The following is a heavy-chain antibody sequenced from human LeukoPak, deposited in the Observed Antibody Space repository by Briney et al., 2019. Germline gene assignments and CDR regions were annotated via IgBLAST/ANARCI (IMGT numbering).Heavy chain of an antibody. CDR1: GYTFTGYY. V-gene: IGHV1-2*02. J-gene: IGHJ5*02. D-gene: IGHD4-11*01. Sequence: GASVKVSCKASGYTFTGYYVHWVRQAPGQGLEWMGWINPNSGGTNYAQKFQGRVTMTRDTSISTAYMELSRLRSDDTAVYYCARDALTVTTNWFDPWGQGTLVTVSS. CDR2: INPNSGGT. CDR3: ARDALTVTTNWFDP.